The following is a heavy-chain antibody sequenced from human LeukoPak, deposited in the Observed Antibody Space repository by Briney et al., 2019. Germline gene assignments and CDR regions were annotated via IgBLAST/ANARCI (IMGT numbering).Heavy chain of an antibody. CDR3: ARGIGTAVAGSFDY. J-gene: IGHJ4*02. D-gene: IGHD6-19*01. CDR2: IYTSGST. CDR1: GGSIHSYY. V-gene: IGHV4-4*07. Sequence: SEILSLTCTVSGGSIHSYYWSWIRQSAGKGLEWIGRIYTSGSTYYNPSLKSRVTISVDTSKNQFSLKLSSVTAADTAVYYCARGIGTAVAGSFDYWGQGTLVTVSS.